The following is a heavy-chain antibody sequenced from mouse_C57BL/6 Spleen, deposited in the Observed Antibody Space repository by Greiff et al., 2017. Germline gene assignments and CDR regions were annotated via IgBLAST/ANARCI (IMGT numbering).Heavy chain of an antibody. CDR2: ISDGGSYT. CDR3: ARGEGLWDYFDY. D-gene: IGHD1-1*02. Sequence: EVQLVESGGGLVKPGGSLKLSCAASGFTFSSYAMSWVRQTPEKRLEWVATISDGGSYTYYPDNVKGRFTISRDNAKNNLYLQMSHLKSEDTAMYYCARGEGLWDYFDYWGQGTTLTVSS. J-gene: IGHJ2*01. V-gene: IGHV5-4*01. CDR1: GFTFSSYA.